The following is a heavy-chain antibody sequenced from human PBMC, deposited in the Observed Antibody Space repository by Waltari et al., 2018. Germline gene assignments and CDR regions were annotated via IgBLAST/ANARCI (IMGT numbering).Heavy chain of an antibody. J-gene: IGHJ6*03. D-gene: IGHD3-10*01. CDR1: GGSFSGYY. CDR2: INHSGST. V-gene: IGHV4-34*01. Sequence: QVQLQQWGAGLLKPSETLSLTCAVYGGSFSGYYWSWIRQPPGKGLEWMGEINHSGSTNYNPSLKSRVTISVDTAKNQFSLNLSSVTAADTAVYYCARGRGWLRSTPSYYYYMDVWGKGTTVTVSS. CDR3: ARGRGWLRSTPSYYYYMDV.